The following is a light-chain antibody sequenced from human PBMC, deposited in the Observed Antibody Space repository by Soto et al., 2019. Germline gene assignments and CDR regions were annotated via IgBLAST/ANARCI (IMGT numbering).Light chain of an antibody. CDR2: EVS. V-gene: IGLV2-14*01. J-gene: IGLJ3*02. CDR1: SSDVGGYNY. Sequence: QPVLTQPASVSGSPGQSITISCTGTSSDVGGYNYVSWYQQHPGKAPKLMINEVSNRPSGVSNRFSGSKSGNTASLTISGLQAEDEADYYCISYTNKNTWVFGGGTKLTVL. CDR3: ISYTNKNTWV.